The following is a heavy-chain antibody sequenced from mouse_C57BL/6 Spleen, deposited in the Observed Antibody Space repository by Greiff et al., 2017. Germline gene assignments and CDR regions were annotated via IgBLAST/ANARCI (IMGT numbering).Heavy chain of an antibody. CDR1: GFNIKDYY. CDR3: AYYGSSRYYFDY. V-gene: IGHV14-2*01. Sequence: EVQLQESGAELVKPGASVKLSCTASGFNIKDYYMHWVKQRTEQGLEWIGRIDPEDGATKYAPKFQGKATITADTSSNTAYLQLSSLTSEDTAVYYCAYYGSSRYYFDYWGQGTTLTVSS. J-gene: IGHJ2*01. CDR2: IDPEDGAT. D-gene: IGHD1-1*01.